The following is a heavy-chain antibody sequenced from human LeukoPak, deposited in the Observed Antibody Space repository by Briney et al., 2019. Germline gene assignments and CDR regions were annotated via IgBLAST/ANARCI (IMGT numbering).Heavy chain of an antibody. D-gene: IGHD6-19*01. CDR1: GFTFSSYG. CDR2: ISGSGSST. V-gene: IGHV3-23*01. CDR3: AKVYSSGWRDAFDI. Sequence: GGSLRLSCAASGFTFSSYGMSWVRQAPGKGLEWVSVISGSGSSTYYADSVKGRFTISRHNSKNTLYLQMNSLRADDTAVYYCAKVYSSGWRDAFDIWGQGTMVTVSS. J-gene: IGHJ3*02.